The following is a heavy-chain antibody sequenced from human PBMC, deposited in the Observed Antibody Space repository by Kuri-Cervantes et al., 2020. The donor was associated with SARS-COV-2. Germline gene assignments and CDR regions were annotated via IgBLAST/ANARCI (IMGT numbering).Heavy chain of an antibody. CDR1: GFTVTSVH. D-gene: IGHD6-13*01. Sequence: GGSLRLSCAVSGFTVTSVHMTWVRQAPGKGLEWVSAISGSGGSTYYADSVKGRFTISRDNSKNTLYLQMNSLRAEDTAVYYCAKVGSWYPDYWGQGTLVTVSS. J-gene: IGHJ4*02. V-gene: IGHV3-23*01. CDR2: ISGSGGST. CDR3: AKVGSWYPDY.